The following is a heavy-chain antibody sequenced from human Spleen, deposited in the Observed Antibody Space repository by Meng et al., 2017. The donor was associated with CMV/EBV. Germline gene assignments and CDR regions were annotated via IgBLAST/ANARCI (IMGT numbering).Heavy chain of an antibody. V-gene: IGHV3-30*02. Sequence: GESLKIFCTGSGFNFNKYGIHWVRQATGKGLEWVASIRYDGSNTDDTDSVEGRFTISRDNAKNSLYLQMNSLRAEDTALYYCAKAYYSSRSYYNVGDAFDIWGQGTTVTVSS. CDR1: GFNFNKYG. J-gene: IGHJ3*02. CDR2: IRYDGSNT. D-gene: IGHD3-10*01. CDR3: AKAYYSSRSYYNVGDAFDI.